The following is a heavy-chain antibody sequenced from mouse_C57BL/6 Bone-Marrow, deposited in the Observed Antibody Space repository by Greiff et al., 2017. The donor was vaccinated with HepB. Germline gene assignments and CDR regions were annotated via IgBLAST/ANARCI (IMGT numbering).Heavy chain of an antibody. CDR3: ARYYYGSRCFDY. Sequence: QVQLQQPGAELVKPGASVKLSCKASGYTFTSYWMQWVKQRPGQGLEWIGEIDPSDSYTNYNQKFKGKATLTVDTSSSTAYMQLSSLTSEDSAVYYCARYYYGSRCFDYWGQGTTLTVSS. J-gene: IGHJ2*01. V-gene: IGHV1-50*01. CDR2: IDPSDSYT. CDR1: GYTFTSYW. D-gene: IGHD1-1*01.